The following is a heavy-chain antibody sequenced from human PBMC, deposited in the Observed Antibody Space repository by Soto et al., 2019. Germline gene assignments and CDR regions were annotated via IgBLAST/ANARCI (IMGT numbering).Heavy chain of an antibody. V-gene: IGHV3-21*01. CDR3: ARSQNYYDSSGYYEGGYYYYGMDV. Sequence: GGSLRLSCAASGFTFSSYSMNWVRQAPGKGLEWVSSISSSSSYIYYADSVKGRFTISRDNAKNSLYLQMNSLRAEDTAVYYCARSQNYYDSSGYYEGGYYYYGMDVWGQGTTVTVSS. D-gene: IGHD3-22*01. CDR1: GFTFSSYS. CDR2: ISSSSSYI. J-gene: IGHJ6*02.